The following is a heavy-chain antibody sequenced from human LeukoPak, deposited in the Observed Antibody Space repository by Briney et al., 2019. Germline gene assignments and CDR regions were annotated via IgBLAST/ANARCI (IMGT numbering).Heavy chain of an antibody. D-gene: IGHD1-26*01. Sequence: GTSVKVSCKASGYTFTGYYMHWVRQAPGQGLEWMGWIHPNSGGTNYPQKFQGRVTMTRDTSISTAYMELSSLRSDDTAVYYCARDRRGTYHENYFDYWGQGTLVTVSS. J-gene: IGHJ4*02. V-gene: IGHV1-2*02. CDR2: IHPNSGGT. CDR3: ARDRRGTYHENYFDY. CDR1: GYTFTGYY.